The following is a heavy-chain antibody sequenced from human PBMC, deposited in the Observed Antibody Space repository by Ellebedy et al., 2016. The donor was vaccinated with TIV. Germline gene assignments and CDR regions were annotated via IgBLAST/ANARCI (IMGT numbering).Heavy chain of an antibody. CDR3: AICRWTAMVDYYDGMDV. J-gene: IGHJ6*02. V-gene: IGHV1-18*01. CDR1: GYTFTTFG. CDR2: ISAYNGNT. Sequence: AASVKVSCKASGYTFTTFGISWVRQAPGQGLEWMGWISAYNGNTSYAQKLRGRVTMATDTSTSTAYMELRRLRSDDTAVDYCAICRWTAMVDYYDGMDVWGQGTTVTVSS. D-gene: IGHD5-18*01.